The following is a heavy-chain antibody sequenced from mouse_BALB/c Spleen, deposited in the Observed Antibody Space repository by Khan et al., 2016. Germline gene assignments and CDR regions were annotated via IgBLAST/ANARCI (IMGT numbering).Heavy chain of an antibody. V-gene: IGHV1-9*01. CDR3: ERTDRRGCFDY. J-gene: IGHJ2*01. Sequence: VQLQESGAELMKPGASVKISCKATGYTFSSYWIEWVKQRPGHGLEWIGEILPGSGSTNYNQKFRGKATFTADTSSNTAYMQLSSLTSEDSAVHDCERTDRRGCFDYWGQGTTLTVSS. CDR2: ILPGSGST. CDR1: GYTFSSYW.